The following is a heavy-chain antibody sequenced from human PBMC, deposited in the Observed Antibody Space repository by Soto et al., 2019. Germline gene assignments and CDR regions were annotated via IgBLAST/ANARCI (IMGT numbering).Heavy chain of an antibody. V-gene: IGHV3-23*01. D-gene: IGHD6-13*01. CDR1: GFTFSSYA. J-gene: IGHJ4*02. CDR3: AKAPLPIAAAGSLYY. CDR2: ISGSGGST. Sequence: GGSPRLSCAASGFTFSSYAMSWVRQAPGKGLEWVSAISGSGGSTYYADSVKGRFTISRDNSKNTLYLQMNSLRAEDTAVYYCAKAPLPIAAAGSLYYWGQGTLVTVSS.